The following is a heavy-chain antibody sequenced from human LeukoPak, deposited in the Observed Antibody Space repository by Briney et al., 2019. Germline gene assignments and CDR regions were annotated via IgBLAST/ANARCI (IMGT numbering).Heavy chain of an antibody. J-gene: IGHJ4*02. D-gene: IGHD6-6*01. CDR1: GFTVSSNY. CDR2: IHTGGTT. Sequence: GGSLRLSCAASGFTVSSNYMSWVRQAPGKGLEWVSVIHTGGTTYYSVSVKGRFTISRDNSKNTLYLQMNGLRTEDTAVYFCARGTPNYSSSQNYFDYWGQGTLVTVSS. CDR3: ARGTPNYSSSQNYFDY. V-gene: IGHV3-66*02.